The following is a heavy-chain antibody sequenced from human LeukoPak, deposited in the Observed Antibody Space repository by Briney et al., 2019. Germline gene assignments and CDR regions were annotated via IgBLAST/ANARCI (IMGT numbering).Heavy chain of an antibody. D-gene: IGHD1-26*01. CDR2: ISSSSYI. CDR3: ARVTGELGFDY. Sequence: GGSLRLSCAASGFTFSSYSMNWVRQAPGKGLEWVSSISSSSYIYYADSVKGRFTISRDSAKNSLYLQMNSLRAEDTAVYYCARVTGELGFDYWGQGTLVTVSS. CDR1: GFTFSSYS. J-gene: IGHJ4*02. V-gene: IGHV3-21*01.